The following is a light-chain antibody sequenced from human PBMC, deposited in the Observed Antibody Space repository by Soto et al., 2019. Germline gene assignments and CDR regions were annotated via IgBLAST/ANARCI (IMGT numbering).Light chain of an antibody. V-gene: IGKV2-30*01. J-gene: IGKJ2*01. CDR1: QSLLYSDGNTY. Sequence: DVVMTQSPLSLPVTLGQPASISCRSSQSLLYSDGNTYLSWFQQRPGKSPRRLIYKVSNRDSGVPDIFSGSGSGTDFTLKISRVEAEDVGVYYCVQGTHWPYTFGQGTKLEIK. CDR3: VQGTHWPYT. CDR2: KVS.